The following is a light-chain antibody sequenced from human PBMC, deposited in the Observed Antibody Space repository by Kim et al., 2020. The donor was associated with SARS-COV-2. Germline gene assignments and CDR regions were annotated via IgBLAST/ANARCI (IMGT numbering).Light chain of an antibody. Sequence: SYELTQPPSVSVSPGQTTSITCSGDKLGDKFTCWYQQHPGQSPVLVIYQDNKRPSGIPERFSGSNSGNTATLTISGTQALDEADYYCQAWDSSTVVFGGGTQLTVL. CDR2: QDN. CDR3: QAWDSSTVV. V-gene: IGLV3-1*01. J-gene: IGLJ2*01. CDR1: KLGDKF.